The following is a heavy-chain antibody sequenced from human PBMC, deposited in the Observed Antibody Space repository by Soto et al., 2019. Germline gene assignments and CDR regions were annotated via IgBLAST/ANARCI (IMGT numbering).Heavy chain of an antibody. CDR1: GGSISSSRYY. V-gene: IGHV4-39*01. Sequence: QLQLQESGPGLVKPSETLSLTCTVSGGSISSSRYYWGWIRQPPGKGLEWIGSIYYSGSTYYNPSLKSRVTISVDTSKNQFSLKLSSVTAADTAVYYCARTYYYGSGSYYNGFDPWGQGTLVTVSS. J-gene: IGHJ5*02. CDR3: ARTYYYGSGSYYNGFDP. D-gene: IGHD3-10*01. CDR2: IYYSGST.